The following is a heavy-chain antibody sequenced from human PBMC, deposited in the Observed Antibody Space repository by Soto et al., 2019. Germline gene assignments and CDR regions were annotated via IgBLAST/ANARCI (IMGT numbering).Heavy chain of an antibody. V-gene: IGHV3-48*01. CDR2: IFSGSSTI. D-gene: IGHD6-19*01. Sequence: GGSLRLSCAASGFTFNTYSMNWVRQAPGKGLEWVSYIFSGSSTIYYADSVRGRFTISRDNAKNSLCLQMNSLRAEDTAVYYCARDRLLGGGWYYFDYWGPGTLVTVSS. CDR3: ARDRLLGGGWYYFDY. CDR1: GFTFNTYS. J-gene: IGHJ4*02.